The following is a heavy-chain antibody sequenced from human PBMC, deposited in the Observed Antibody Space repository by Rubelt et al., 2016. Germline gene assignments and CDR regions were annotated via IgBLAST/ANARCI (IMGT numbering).Heavy chain of an antibody. CDR3: ARKEGVQDSSGG. CDR2: IYHSGST. V-gene: IGHV4-59*12. Sequence: QVQLQESGPGLVKPSETLSLTCTVSGGSISSYYWSWIRQPPGKGLEWIGEIYHSGSTNYNPSLKSRGTISVDTSKNQFDLKLSSVTAADTAVYYCARKEGVQDSSGGWGQGTLVTVSS. D-gene: IGHD6-19*01. CDR1: GGSISSYY. J-gene: IGHJ4*02.